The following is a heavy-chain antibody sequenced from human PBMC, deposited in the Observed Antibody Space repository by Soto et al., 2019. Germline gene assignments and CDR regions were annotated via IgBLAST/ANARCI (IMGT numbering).Heavy chain of an antibody. CDR1: GYTFTSYD. J-gene: IGHJ5*02. CDR2: MNPNSGNT. CDR3: ARGYNRWFDP. V-gene: IGHV1-8*01. D-gene: IGHD1-20*01. Sequence: ASVNVSFKASGYTFTSYDINWVRQATGQGLELMGWMNPNSGNTGYAQKCQGRVTMTRNTSISTAYMELSSLRSEDTAVYYCARGYNRWFDPWGHRTLVTVSS.